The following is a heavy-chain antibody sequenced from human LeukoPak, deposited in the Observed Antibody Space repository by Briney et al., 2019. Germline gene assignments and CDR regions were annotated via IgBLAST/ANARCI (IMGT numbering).Heavy chain of an antibody. V-gene: IGHV4-31*03. CDR2: IYYSGNT. J-gene: IGHJ3*02. Sequence: SETLSLTCNVSGDSIINAGNYWTWIRQHPGKGLEWIGYIYYSGNTYYNPSLKSRVITSIDTSKNQFSLTLNSLTAADTAMYYCAREKGNDALDIWGQGTMVTVSS. CDR3: AREKGNDALDI. CDR1: GDSIINAGNY.